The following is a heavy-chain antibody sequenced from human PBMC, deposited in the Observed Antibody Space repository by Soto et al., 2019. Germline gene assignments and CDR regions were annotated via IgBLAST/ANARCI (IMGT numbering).Heavy chain of an antibody. Sequence: QDQLVQSGAEEKKPGASVKVSCKASGYTFTSYAMRWVRQAPGQRLEWMGWINAGNGNTKYSQKFQGRVTITRDTSASTAYMELSSLRSEDTAVYYCARSIVVVTALDYWGQGTLVTVSS. CDR2: INAGNGNT. D-gene: IGHD2-21*02. J-gene: IGHJ4*02. CDR3: ARSIVVVTALDY. CDR1: GYTFTSYA. V-gene: IGHV1-3*05.